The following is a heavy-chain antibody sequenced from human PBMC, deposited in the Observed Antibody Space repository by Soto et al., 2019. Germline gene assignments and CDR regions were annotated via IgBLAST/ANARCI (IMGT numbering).Heavy chain of an antibody. CDR3: ARGPLVPAAMLSETYYYYYMDV. V-gene: IGHV4-59*01. Sequence: QVQLQESGPGLVKPSETLSLTCTVSGGSISSYYWSWIRQPPGKGLEWIGYIYYSGSTNYNPSLKSRLTISVDTPKNRFSLKLSSVTAADTAVYYCARGPLVPAAMLSETYYYYYMDVWGKGTTVTVSS. J-gene: IGHJ6*03. CDR2: IYYSGST. CDR1: GGSISSYY. D-gene: IGHD2-2*01.